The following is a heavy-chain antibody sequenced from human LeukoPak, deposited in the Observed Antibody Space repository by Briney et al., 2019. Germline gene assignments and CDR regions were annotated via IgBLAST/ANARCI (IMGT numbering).Heavy chain of an antibody. CDR2: IYYSGST. Sequence: PSETLSLTCTVSGGSISSYYWSWIRQPPGKGLEWIGYIYYSGSTNYNPSLKSRVTISVDTSKNQFSLKLSSVTAADTAVYYCARGSEYQLPDFDYWGQGTLVTVSS. CDR1: GGSISSYY. CDR3: ARGSEYQLPDFDY. J-gene: IGHJ4*02. D-gene: IGHD2-2*01. V-gene: IGHV4-59*01.